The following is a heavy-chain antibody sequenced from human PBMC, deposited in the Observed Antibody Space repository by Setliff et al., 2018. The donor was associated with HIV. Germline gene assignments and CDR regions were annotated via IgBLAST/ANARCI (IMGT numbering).Heavy chain of an antibody. CDR1: GYTFTSYA. CDR3: AKERDWDIVVVPAAKGFDY. CDR2: ISYDGSNK. D-gene: IGHD2-2*01. V-gene: IGHV3-30*04. J-gene: IGHJ4*02. Sequence: SCKASGYTFTSYAMHWVRQAPGKGLEWVAVISYDGSNKYYADSVKGRFTISRDISKNTLHLQMNSLRAEDTAVYYCAKERDWDIVVVPAAKGFDYWGQGTLVTVSS.